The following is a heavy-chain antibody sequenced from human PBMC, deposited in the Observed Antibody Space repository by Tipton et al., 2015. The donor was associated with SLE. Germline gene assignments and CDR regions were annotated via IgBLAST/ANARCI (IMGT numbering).Heavy chain of an antibody. J-gene: IGHJ2*01. V-gene: IGHV3-11*01. D-gene: IGHD6-6*01. CDR1: GFTFSDYY. CDR2: ISSSGNIV. CDR3: AKGDSRSSIWYFDL. Sequence: GSLRLSCAASGFTFSDYYMRWIRQAPGKGLEWVSYISSSGNIVYYADSVKGRFTISRDNAKNSLYLEMNSLRAEDTAEYYCAKGDSRSSIWYFDLWGRGTLVTVAS.